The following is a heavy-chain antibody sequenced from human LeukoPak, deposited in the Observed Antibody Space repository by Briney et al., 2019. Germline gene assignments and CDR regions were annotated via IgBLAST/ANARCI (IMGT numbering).Heavy chain of an antibody. D-gene: IGHD3-10*01. CDR1: GGSITSYY. Sequence: SETLSLTCTVSGGSITSYYWSWIRQPPGKGPEWIGYIYYSGSTTYNPSLKSRVIISVDTSKNQFSLKLSSVTAADTAVYYCARVGGSGSYYYYYYMDVWGKGTTVTISS. V-gene: IGHV4-59*01. J-gene: IGHJ6*03. CDR2: IYYSGST. CDR3: ARVGGSGSYYYYYYMDV.